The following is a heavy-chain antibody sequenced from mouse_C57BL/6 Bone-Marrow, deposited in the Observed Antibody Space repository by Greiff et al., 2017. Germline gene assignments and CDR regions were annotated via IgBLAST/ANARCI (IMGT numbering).Heavy chain of an antibody. V-gene: IGHV1-74*01. CDR1: GYTFTSYW. CDR2: IHPSDSDT. CDR3: AISSNGYDVPFTYAMDY. J-gene: IGHJ4*01. D-gene: IGHD2-2*01. Sequence: QVQLKQPGAELVKPGASVKVSCKASGYTFTSYWMHWVKQRPGQGLEWIGRIHPSDSDTNYNQKFKGKATLTVDKSSSTAYMQLSSLTSEDSAVYYCAISSNGYDVPFTYAMDYWGQGTSVTVSS.